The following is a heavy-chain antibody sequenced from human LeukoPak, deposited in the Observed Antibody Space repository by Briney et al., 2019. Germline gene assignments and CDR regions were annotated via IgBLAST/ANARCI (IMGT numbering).Heavy chain of an antibody. CDR2: IYYSGST. J-gene: IGHJ4*02. CDR1: GGFISSYY. CDR3: ARGALQYDY. V-gene: IGHV4-59*01. Sequence: SETLSLTCTVSGGFISSYYWSWIRQPPGKGLEWIGYIYYSGSTNYNPSLKSRVTISVDTSKNQFSLKLSSVTAADTAVYYCARGALQYDYWGQGTLVTVSS. D-gene: IGHD4-11*01.